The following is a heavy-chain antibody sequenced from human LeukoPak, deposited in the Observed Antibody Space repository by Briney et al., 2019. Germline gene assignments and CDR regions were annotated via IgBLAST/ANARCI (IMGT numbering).Heavy chain of an antibody. CDR1: GFTFSSYW. V-gene: IGHV3-74*01. D-gene: IGHD4-23*01. CDR3: ARGRPHGNDY. J-gene: IGHJ4*02. CDR2: IASDGSST. Sequence: GGSLRLSCAASGFTFSSYWMNWVRQAPGKGLVWVSRIASDGSSTTYADSVKGRFSISRDNAKNTLYLQMNSLRVGDTAVYYCARGRPHGNDYWGQGTLITVSS.